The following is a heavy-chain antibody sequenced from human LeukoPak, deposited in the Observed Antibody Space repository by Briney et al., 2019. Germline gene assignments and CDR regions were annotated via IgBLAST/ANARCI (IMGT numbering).Heavy chain of an antibody. V-gene: IGHV1-2*02. CDR2: INPNSGVT. CDR1: GYTFTGYY. D-gene: IGHD1-26*01. CDR3: ARGRSGSYSALDI. Sequence: GASVKVSCKASGYTFTGYYMHWVRQAPGQGLQLMGWINPNSGVTNYAQRFQGRVTMTCDTSISTAYMELSSLSSDASAVYYCARGRSGSYSALDIWGQGTMVTVSS. J-gene: IGHJ3*02.